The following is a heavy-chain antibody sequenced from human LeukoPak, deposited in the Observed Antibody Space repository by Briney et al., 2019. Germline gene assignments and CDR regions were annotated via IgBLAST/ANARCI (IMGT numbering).Heavy chain of an antibody. D-gene: IGHD3-22*01. CDR3: AGEPRWYYYDSASYYFDY. CDR1: AGSVSGHS. V-gene: IGHV4-59*02. Sequence: SETLSLTCTVSAGSVSGHSWNWIRQPPGKGLEWIGDIYYSGSTRYNPSLESRVTISLDTSKNQFSLSLTSVTAADTAVYYCAGEPRWYYYDSASYYFDYWGQGTLVTVSS. J-gene: IGHJ4*02. CDR2: IYYSGST.